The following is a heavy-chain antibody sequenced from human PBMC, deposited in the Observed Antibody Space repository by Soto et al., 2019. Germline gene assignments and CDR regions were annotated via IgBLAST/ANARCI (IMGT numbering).Heavy chain of an antibody. J-gene: IGHJ4*02. V-gene: IGHV1-18*01. CDR3: ARVRFGDPFDF. CDR2: FNPANRNT. D-gene: IGHD2-21*02. CDR1: GYTFTNYG. Sequence: ASVKVSCKVSGYTFTNYGINWVRQAPGQGLEWVGWFNPANRNTNYAQKFQDRVSMTTDTSTSTAYMELRGLRSDDTAVYYCARVRFGDPFDFWGQGTLVTVSS.